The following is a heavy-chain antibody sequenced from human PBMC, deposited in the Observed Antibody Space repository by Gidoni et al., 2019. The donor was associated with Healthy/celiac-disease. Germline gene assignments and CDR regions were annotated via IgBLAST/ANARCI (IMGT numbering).Heavy chain of an antibody. CDR1: GFPLSRYS. CDR2: MSSSSIYI. Sequence: EVQLVESGGGLVKPGGSLRLSCEASGFPLSRYSMNWVRQAPGKGLEWVSSMSSSSIYIYYADSVKGRFTISRDNAKNSLYLQMNSLRAEDTAVYYCARDGEIVVVPRRYYGMDVWGQGTTVTVSS. CDR3: ARDGEIVVVPRRYYGMDV. V-gene: IGHV3-21*01. D-gene: IGHD2-2*01. J-gene: IGHJ6*02.